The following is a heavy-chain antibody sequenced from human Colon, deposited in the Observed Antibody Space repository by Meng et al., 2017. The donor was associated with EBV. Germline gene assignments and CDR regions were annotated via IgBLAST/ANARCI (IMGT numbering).Heavy chain of an antibody. CDR1: GGSVSSGGYY. CDR2: IYYSGST. Sequence: VQLLESRPGLVKPSQPLSLTCTASGGSVSSGGYYWTWIRQHPGKGLEWFGHIYYSGSTFYNPSLKRRVIISIDTSKNQFSLNLRSVTAADTAVYYCARVSSGWDYFDYWGQGTLVTVSS. J-gene: IGHJ4*02. CDR3: ARVSSGWDYFDY. V-gene: IGHV4-31*03. D-gene: IGHD6-19*01.